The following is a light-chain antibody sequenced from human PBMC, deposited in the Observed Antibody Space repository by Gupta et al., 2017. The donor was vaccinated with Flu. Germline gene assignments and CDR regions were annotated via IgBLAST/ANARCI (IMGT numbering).Light chain of an antibody. CDR3: QQYDNLPLT. J-gene: IGKJ4*01. CDR2: DAS. CDR1: QDISNY. V-gene: IGKV1-33*01. Sequence: DIQMTQSPSSLSASVGDRVTITCQASQDISNYLNWYQQKPGKAPKLLIYDASNLETGVPSRFSGSGSRTDSTFTISSLQPEDIVTYYCQQYDNLPLTFGGGTKVEIK.